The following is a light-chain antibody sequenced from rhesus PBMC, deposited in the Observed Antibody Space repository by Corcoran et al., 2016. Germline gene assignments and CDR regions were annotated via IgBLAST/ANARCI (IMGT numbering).Light chain of an antibody. CDR1: QAIKNY. Sequence: DIQMTQSPSSLSASVGDRVTFTCRASQAIKNYVSWYQQKKGKAPKHLIFYTFSLETGDPSRVSGSRSGTDYTLTISSLQPEDFATYYCQQYENFPPTFGGRTKVDLK. CDR2: YTF. J-gene: IGKJ4*01. CDR3: QQYENFPPT. V-gene: IGKV1-66*01.